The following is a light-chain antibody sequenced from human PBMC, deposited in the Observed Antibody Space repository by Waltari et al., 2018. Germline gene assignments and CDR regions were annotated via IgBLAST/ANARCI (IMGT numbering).Light chain of an antibody. J-gene: IGLJ2*01. CDR2: EGS. V-gene: IGLV2-23*01. CDR1: SSDVGSYNL. CDR3: CSYAGIVV. Sequence: QSALPQPASVSGSPGQSITISCTGTSSDVGSYNLVSWYQQHPGKAPKLMIYEGSKRPSGVSNRFSGSKSGNTASLTISGLQAEDEANYYCCSYAGIVVFGGGTKLTVL.